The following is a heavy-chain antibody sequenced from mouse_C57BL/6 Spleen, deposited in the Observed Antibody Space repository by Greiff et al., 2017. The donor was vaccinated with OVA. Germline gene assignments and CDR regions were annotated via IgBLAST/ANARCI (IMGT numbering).Heavy chain of an antibody. Sequence: QVQLQQPGAELVRPGSSVKLSCKASGYTFTSYWMHWVKQRPIQGLEWIGNIDPYDSETHYNQKFKDKATLTVDKSSSPAYMQLSSLTSEDSAVYYCARRRGGAMDYWGQGTSVTVSS. CDR2: IDPYDSET. CDR3: ARRRGGAMDY. V-gene: IGHV1-52*01. J-gene: IGHJ4*01. CDR1: GYTFTSYW.